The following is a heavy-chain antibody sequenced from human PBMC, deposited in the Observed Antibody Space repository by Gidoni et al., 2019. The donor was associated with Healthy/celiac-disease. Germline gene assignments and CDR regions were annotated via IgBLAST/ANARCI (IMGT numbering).Heavy chain of an antibody. D-gene: IGHD4-17*01. CDR1: GFTFSRYA. Sequence: GSLRLSCAASGFTFSRYAMSWVRQAPVKGLEWVAAISGSGGSTYYADSVKGRFTITRDNSKNTLYLQMNSLRAEDTAVYYCAKDTRATVVTPSDYWGQGTLVTVSS. J-gene: IGHJ4*02. CDR3: AKDTRATVVTPSDY. V-gene: IGHV3-23*01. CDR2: ISGSGGST.